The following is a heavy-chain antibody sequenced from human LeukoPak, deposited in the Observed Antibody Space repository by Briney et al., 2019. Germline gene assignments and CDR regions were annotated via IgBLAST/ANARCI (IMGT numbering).Heavy chain of an antibody. CDR2: IYYSGST. V-gene: IGHV4-59*08. Sequence: SETLSLTCTVSGGSISSYYWSWIRQPPGKGLEWIGFIYYSGSTNYNPSLKSRVTISVGTSKNQFSLKLSSVTAADTAVYYCARQQWLVRDFDYWGQGTLVTVSS. D-gene: IGHD6-19*01. CDR3: ARQQWLVRDFDY. CDR1: GGSISSYY. J-gene: IGHJ4*02.